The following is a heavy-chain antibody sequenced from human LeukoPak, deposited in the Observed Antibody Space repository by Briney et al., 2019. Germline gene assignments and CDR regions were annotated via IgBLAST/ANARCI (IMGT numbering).Heavy chain of an antibody. CDR1: GFPFSNNE. CDR2: ISDIGHII. V-gene: IGHV3-48*03. CDR3: AKRGASASIWVY. Sequence: GGSLRLSCAAYGFPFSNNEMNWVRQAPGKGLEWVSYISDIGHIIYYADSVKGRFTISRDNAKNSLYMQMNSLRADDTAVYYCAKRGASASIWVYWGQGTLVTVSS. D-gene: IGHD3-16*01. J-gene: IGHJ4*02.